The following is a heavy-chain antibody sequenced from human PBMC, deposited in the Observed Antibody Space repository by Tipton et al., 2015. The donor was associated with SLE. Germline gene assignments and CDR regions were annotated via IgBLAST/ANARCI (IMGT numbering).Heavy chain of an antibody. CDR3: ARYITMIVVGEAFDI. CDR2: ISAYNGKT. J-gene: IGHJ3*02. Sequence: QSGAEVKKPGASVKVSCKTSGYSFATYGISWVRQAPGQGLEWMGWISAYNGKTNYAQRLQDRVTMTTDTSTSTAYMELRSLRSDDTAVYYCARYITMIVVGEAFDIWGQGTMVTVSS. CDR1: GYSFATYG. D-gene: IGHD3-22*01. V-gene: IGHV1-18*01.